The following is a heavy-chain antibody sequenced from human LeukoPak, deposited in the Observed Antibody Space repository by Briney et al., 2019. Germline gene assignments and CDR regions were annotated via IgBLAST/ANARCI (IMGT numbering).Heavy chain of an antibody. V-gene: IGHV4/OR15-8*01. CDR1: GGSIDSTNW. CDR2: IHHDGRI. D-gene: IGHD3-16*02. J-gene: IGHJ4*02. Sequence: PSETLSLTCDVSGGSIDSTNWWNWVRPPPGKGLEWIGEIHHDGRINYNPSLKSRVTLSVDKSKNQFSLRLNSVTAADTAMCYCARSHDHLWGNYPDYWGQGTLVTVSS. CDR3: ARSHDHLWGNYPDY.